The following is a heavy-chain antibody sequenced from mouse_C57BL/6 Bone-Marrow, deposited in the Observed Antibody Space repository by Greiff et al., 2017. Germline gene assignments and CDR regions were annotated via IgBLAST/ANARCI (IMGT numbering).Heavy chain of an antibody. CDR1: GYTFTSYW. Sequence: QVQLQQPGAELVKPGASVKLSCKASGYTFTSYWMQWVKQRPGQGLEWIGEIDPSDSYTTYNQKFKGKATLTVDTSSSTAYMQLSSLTSADSAVYYCTRYPYYFDYWGQGTTLTVSS. V-gene: IGHV1-50*01. CDR3: TRYPYYFDY. CDR2: IDPSDSYT. J-gene: IGHJ2*01.